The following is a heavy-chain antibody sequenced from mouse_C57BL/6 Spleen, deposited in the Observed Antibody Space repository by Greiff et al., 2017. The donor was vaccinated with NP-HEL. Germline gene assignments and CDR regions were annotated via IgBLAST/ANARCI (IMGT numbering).Heavy chain of an antibody. CDR2: IRSKSNNYAT. V-gene: IGHV10-1*01. Sequence: EVKLMESGGGLVQPKGSLKLSCAASGFSFNTYAMNWVRQAPGKGLEWVARIRSKSNNYATYYADSVKDRFTISRDDSESMLYLQMNNLKTEDTAMYYCVGGPPYYAMDYWGQGTSVTVSS. CDR1: GFSFNTYA. J-gene: IGHJ4*01. CDR3: VGGPPYYAMDY. D-gene: IGHD3-3*01.